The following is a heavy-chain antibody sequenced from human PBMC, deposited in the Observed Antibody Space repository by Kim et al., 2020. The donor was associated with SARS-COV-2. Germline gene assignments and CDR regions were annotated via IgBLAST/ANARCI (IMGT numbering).Heavy chain of an antibody. V-gene: IGHV1-69*13. CDR1: GGTFSSYA. J-gene: IGHJ4*02. CDR2: IIPIFGTA. Sequence: SVKVSCKASGGTFSSYAISWVRQAPGQGLEWMGGIIPIFGTANYAQKFQGRVTITADESTSTAYMELSSLRSEDTAVYYCARDASRQNYYDSSGYYPHYWGQGTLVTVSS. D-gene: IGHD3-22*01. CDR3: ARDASRQNYYDSSGYYPHY.